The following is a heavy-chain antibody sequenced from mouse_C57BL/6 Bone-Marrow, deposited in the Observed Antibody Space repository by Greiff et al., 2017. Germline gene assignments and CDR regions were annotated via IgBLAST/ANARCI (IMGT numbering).Heavy chain of an antibody. CDR1: GYAFTNYL. V-gene: IGHV1-54*01. CDR2: INPGSGGT. J-gene: IGHJ1*03. CDR3: ARAGYWYFDV. Sequence: QVQLQQSGAELVRPGTSVKVSCKASGYAFTNYLIEWVKQRPGQGLEWIGVINPGSGGTNYNKKFKGKATLPADKSSSTAYMQLSSLTSEDSAVYFCARAGYWYFDVWGTGTTVTVSS.